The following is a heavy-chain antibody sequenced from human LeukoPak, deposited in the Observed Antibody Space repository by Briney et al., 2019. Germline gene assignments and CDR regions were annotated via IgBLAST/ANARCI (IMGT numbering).Heavy chain of an antibody. V-gene: IGHV3-30*03. CDR1: GFTFSSHG. CDR2: ISYDENNK. D-gene: IGHD2-15*01. Sequence: GGSLRLSCAASGFTFSSHGMHWVRQAPGKGLEWVAVISYDENNKYYADSVKGRFTISRDNSKNTLYLQMNSLRAEDTAVYYCASTDDCSGGSCYPLGMDVWGQGTTVTVSS. J-gene: IGHJ6*02. CDR3: ASTDDCSGGSCYPLGMDV.